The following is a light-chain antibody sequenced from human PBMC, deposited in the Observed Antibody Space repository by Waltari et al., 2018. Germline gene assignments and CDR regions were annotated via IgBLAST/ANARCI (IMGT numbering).Light chain of an antibody. CDR2: KTS. J-gene: IGKJ1*01. Sequence: DIQMTQSPSTLSASIGDRVTITCRASQNVDTWLAWYQQKPGKAPKLLVYKTSTLQSGVPSRFRGSGSGTHFTLTSSSLQPDDFATYYCQQYNTYWTFGQGTKVE. CDR3: QQYNTYWT. CDR1: QNVDTW. V-gene: IGKV1-5*03.